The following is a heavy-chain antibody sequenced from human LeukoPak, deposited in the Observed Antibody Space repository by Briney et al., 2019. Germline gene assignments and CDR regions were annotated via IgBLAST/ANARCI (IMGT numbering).Heavy chain of an antibody. V-gene: IGHV4-61*02. CDR2: MYTSGNT. Sequence: PSQTLSLTCTVSGGSSSSGDYYWSWIRQPAGKGLEWIGRMYTSGNTNYNSSLKSRVTMSVDTSKNQFSLKLTSVTAADTAVYYCARGFGEFFYWGQGILVTVSS. CDR3: ARGFGEFFY. J-gene: IGHJ4*02. D-gene: IGHD3-10*01. CDR1: GGSSSSGDYY.